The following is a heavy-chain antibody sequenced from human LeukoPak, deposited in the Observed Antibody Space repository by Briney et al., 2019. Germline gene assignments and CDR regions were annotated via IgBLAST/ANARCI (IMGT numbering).Heavy chain of an antibody. Sequence: QPGGSLRLSCAASGFTFSSYAMSWVRQAPGKGLEWVSGISGSGSITYYADSVRGRFTISRDNSKNTLYLQMNSLRVEDTAVYYCAKDYGDGSGSYYYFEYWGQGTLVTVSS. D-gene: IGHD3-10*01. J-gene: IGHJ4*02. V-gene: IGHV3-23*01. CDR3: AKDYGDGSGSYYYFEY. CDR2: ISGSGSIT. CDR1: GFTFSSYA.